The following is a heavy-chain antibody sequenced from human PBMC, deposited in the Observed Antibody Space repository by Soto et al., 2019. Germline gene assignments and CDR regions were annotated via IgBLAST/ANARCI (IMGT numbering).Heavy chain of an antibody. CDR3: AKEGGLSGSYYISSSYYFDY. V-gene: IGHV3-30*18. J-gene: IGHJ4*02. D-gene: IGHD1-26*01. Sequence: QVQLVESGGGVVQPGRSLRLSCAASGFTFSSYGMHWVRQAPGKGLEWVAIISYDGSNTYYADSVKGRFTISRDNSKYTLYXXMNSLRAEDTSVYYCAKEGGLSGSYYISSSYYFDYWGQGTLVTVSS. CDR1: GFTFSSYG. CDR2: ISYDGSNT.